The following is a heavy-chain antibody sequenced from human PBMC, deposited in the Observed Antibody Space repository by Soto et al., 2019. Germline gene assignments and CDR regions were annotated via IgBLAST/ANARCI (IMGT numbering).Heavy chain of an antibody. V-gene: IGHV3-30*18. CDR2: ISYEGSHK. CDR1: GFDFSSHG. Sequence: QVHLVESGGGVVQSGGSLRLSCLASGFDFSSHGMYWVRQAPGRGLEWVALISYEGSHKFYVDSLKGRFTISRDNCKHTLYLHMSSLRPEYTALYYCAKDFELPDGDYYHYGMDVWGQGTTVSVSS. CDR3: AKDFELPDGDYYHYGMDV. D-gene: IGHD1-7*01. J-gene: IGHJ6*02.